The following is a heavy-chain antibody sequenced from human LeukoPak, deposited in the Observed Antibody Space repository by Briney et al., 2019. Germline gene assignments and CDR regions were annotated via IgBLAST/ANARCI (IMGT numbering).Heavy chain of an antibody. D-gene: IGHD2-15*01. V-gene: IGHV3-21*01. CDR2: ISSSSSYI. Sequence: GGSLRLSFAASGFTFSSYSMNWVRQAPGKGLEWVSSISSSSSYIYYADSVKGRFTISRDNSKNTLYLQMNSLRAEDTAVYYCARGDLIGRIVWGQGTTVTVSS. CDR3: ARGDLIGRIV. J-gene: IGHJ6*02. CDR1: GFTFSSYS.